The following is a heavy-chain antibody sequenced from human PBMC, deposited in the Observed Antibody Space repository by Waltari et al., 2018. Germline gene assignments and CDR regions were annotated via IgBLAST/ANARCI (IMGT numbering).Heavy chain of an antibody. Sequence: QVQLVESGGGVVQPGRSLRLSCAASGFTLSSYAMHGVSQAPGKGLEWVAVISYDGSNKYYADSVKGRFTISRDNSKNTLYLQMNSLRAEDTAVYYCARGSSSSPWYFDYWGQGTLVTVSS. D-gene: IGHD6-6*01. CDR3: ARGSSSSPWYFDY. CDR1: GFTLSSYA. J-gene: IGHJ4*02. V-gene: IGHV3-30-3*01. CDR2: ISYDGSNK.